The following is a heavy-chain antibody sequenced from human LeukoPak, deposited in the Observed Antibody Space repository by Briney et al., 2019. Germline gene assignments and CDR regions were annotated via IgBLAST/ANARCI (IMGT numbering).Heavy chain of an antibody. Sequence: ASVKVSCKASGYSFTSNVISWVRQAPGQGLEWMGWISAYNGNTNYAQKLQGRVTMTTDTSTSTAYMELRSLRSDDTAVYYCARDRYGSGDYWGQGTLVTVSS. V-gene: IGHV1-18*01. CDR2: ISAYNGNT. CDR1: GYSFTSNV. CDR3: ARDRYGSGDY. D-gene: IGHD3-10*01. J-gene: IGHJ4*02.